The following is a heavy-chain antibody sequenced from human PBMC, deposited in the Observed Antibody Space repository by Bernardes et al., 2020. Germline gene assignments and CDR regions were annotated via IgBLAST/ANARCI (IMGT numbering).Heavy chain of an antibody. D-gene: IGHD5-18*01. Sequence: GESLKISCKGSGYNFTSHWITWVRQMPGKGLEWMGRTDPSKSYTSYSPSFQGHVTISADESISTAYLRWSSLKASDTASYYCARHALYSYGNFDFWGQGTLVTVSS. CDR1: GYNFTSHW. V-gene: IGHV5-10-1*01. J-gene: IGHJ4*02. CDR2: TDPSKSYT. CDR3: ARHALYSYGNFDF.